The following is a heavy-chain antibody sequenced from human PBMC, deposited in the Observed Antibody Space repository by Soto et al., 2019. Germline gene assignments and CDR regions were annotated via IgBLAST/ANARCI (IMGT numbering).Heavy chain of an antibody. D-gene: IGHD2-21*02. Sequence: ASLKVSCKASGYTFTNYYMHWVRQAPGQGLEWMGWINPNSGGTKYAQKFQGRVTMTRDTYISTAYMDLSRLRSDDSAVYYCARQLAYCGGDCYTEPIDYWGQGTLVTVSS. J-gene: IGHJ4*02. CDR3: ARQLAYCGGDCYTEPIDY. CDR1: GYTFTNYY. CDR2: INPNSGGT. V-gene: IGHV1-2*02.